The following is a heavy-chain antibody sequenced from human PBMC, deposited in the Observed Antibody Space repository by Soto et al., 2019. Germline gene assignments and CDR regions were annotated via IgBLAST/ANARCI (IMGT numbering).Heavy chain of an antibody. CDR1: GFTFSNAW. CDR3: TTDRANTYYYGSGSYGY. J-gene: IGHJ4*02. V-gene: IGHV3-15*01. Sequence: GGSLRLSCAASGFTFSNAWMSWVRQAPGKGLEWVGRIKSKTDGGTTDYAAPVKGRFTISRDDSKNTLYLQMNSLKTEDTAVYYCTTDRANTYYYGSGSYGYWGQGTLVTVSS. D-gene: IGHD3-10*01. CDR2: IKSKTDGGTT.